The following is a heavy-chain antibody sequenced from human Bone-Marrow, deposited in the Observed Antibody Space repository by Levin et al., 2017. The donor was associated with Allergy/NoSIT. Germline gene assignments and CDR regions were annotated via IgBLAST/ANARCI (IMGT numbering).Heavy chain of an antibody. CDR3: ARDYVVGYRDAFDV. D-gene: IGHD1-26*01. J-gene: IGHJ3*01. CDR2: INPNSGVA. V-gene: IGHV1-2*02. Sequence: ASVKVSCKASGYEFTTYYLHWMRQAPGQGLEWMGYINPNSGVANPAVKFQERVTLTRDTSNTTAYMRLSRLTSDDTAIYYCARDYVVGYRDAFDVWGQGTIVTVS. CDR1: GYEFTTYY.